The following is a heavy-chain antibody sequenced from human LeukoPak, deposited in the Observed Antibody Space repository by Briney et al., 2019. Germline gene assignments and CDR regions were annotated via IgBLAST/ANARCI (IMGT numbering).Heavy chain of an antibody. D-gene: IGHD6-19*01. J-gene: IGHJ4*02. CDR3: ARDLRSGWYYFDF. V-gene: IGHV3-48*02. CDR1: GFTFSSYG. CDR2: ISSSSSTI. Sequence: SGRSLRLSCAASGFTFSSYGMNWVRQAPGKGLEWVSHISSSSSTIYYADSVKGRFTISRDNANNSLYLQMNSLRDEDTAVYYCARDLRSGWYYFDFWGQGTLVTVSS.